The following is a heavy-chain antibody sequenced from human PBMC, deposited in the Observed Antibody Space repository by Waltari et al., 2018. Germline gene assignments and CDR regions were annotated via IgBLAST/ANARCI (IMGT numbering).Heavy chain of an antibody. CDR2: INHSGST. Sequence: QVQLQQWGAGLLKPSETLSLTCAVYGGSFSGYYWSWIRQPPGEGLEGIGEINHSGSTNDSPALKSRVTRSVDTSKNQFSLKLRSVTAADTAVYYCARGKMKQWLVFAYFDYWGQGTLVTVSS. CDR1: GGSFSGYY. D-gene: IGHD6-19*01. J-gene: IGHJ4*02. V-gene: IGHV4-34*01. CDR3: ARGKMKQWLVFAYFDY.